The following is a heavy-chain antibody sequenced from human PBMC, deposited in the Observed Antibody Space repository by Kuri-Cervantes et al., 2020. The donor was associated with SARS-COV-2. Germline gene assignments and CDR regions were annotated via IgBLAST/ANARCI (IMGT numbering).Heavy chain of an antibody. J-gene: IGHJ4*02. D-gene: IGHD2-2*02. V-gene: IGHV4-38-2*02. Sequence: SEILSPTCTVSGGSISSGYYWGWIQQPPGKGLGWIGSIYHSGSTYYNPFLKSRVTISVDTSKNQFSLKLSSVTAADTAVYYGADCSSTSCYTMSYFDYWGQGTLVTVSS. CDR2: IYHSGST. CDR1: GGSISSGYY. CDR3: ADCSSTSCYTMSYFDY.